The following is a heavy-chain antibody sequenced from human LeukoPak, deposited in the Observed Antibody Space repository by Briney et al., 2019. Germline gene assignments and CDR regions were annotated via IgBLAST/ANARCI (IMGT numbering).Heavy chain of an antibody. J-gene: IGHJ4*02. Sequence: GESLQISSKGSGYSFTSYWIAWVRPMPGKGLEWMGIIYPDDSDTRYSPSFHGQVTISADKSISTAYLQWSSLKASDTAMYYCARRSYGGKDFDYWGQGTLVTVSS. V-gene: IGHV5-51*01. CDR2: IYPDDSDT. D-gene: IGHD4-23*01. CDR3: ARRSYGGKDFDY. CDR1: GYSFTSYW.